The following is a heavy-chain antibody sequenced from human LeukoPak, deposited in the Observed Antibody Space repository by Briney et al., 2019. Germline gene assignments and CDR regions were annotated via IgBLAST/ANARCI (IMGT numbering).Heavy chain of an antibody. CDR2: INHSGST. D-gene: IGHD6-6*01. J-gene: IGHJ5*02. CDR3: ARAYSSSFNPKPGWFDP. Sequence: SETLSLTCAVYGGSFSTYYWSWIRQPPGKGLEWIGEINHSGSTNYNPSLKSRVTISVDTSKNQFSLKLSSVTAADTAVYYCARAYSSSFNPKPGWFDPWGQGTLVTVSS. V-gene: IGHV4-34*01. CDR1: GGSFSTYY.